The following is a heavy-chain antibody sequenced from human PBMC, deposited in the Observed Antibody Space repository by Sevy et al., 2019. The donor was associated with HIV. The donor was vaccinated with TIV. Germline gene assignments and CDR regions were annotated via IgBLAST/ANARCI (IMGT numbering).Heavy chain of an antibody. CDR3: TTDREYGDYKGGFDY. D-gene: IGHD4-17*01. J-gene: IGHJ4*02. Sequence: GGSLRLSCAVSGFTFTNAWMGWDRQAPGKGLEWVGRIRSNTDGGTTDYAAPLKGRFTISRDDSKNTLYLQMNILKSADTAVYYCTTDREYGDYKGGFDYWGQGTLVTVSS. V-gene: IGHV3-15*01. CDR2: IRSNTDGGTT. CDR1: GFTFTNAW.